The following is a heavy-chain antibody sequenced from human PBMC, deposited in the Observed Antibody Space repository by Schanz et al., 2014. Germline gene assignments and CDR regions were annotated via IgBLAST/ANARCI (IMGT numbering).Heavy chain of an antibody. CDR2: IGGSGDST. CDR1: GFTFSNHA. V-gene: IGHV3-23*01. Sequence: EVHLLESGGGLVQPGGSLRLSCAASGFTFSNHALSWVRQAPGKGLEWVSGIGGSGDSTHYADSVKGRFTISRDNSQNTLYLQMNTLRTEDTAVYYCARSRGFDSIFDFWGRGTLVTVSS. J-gene: IGHJ4*02. CDR3: ARSRGFDSIFDF. D-gene: IGHD5-12*01.